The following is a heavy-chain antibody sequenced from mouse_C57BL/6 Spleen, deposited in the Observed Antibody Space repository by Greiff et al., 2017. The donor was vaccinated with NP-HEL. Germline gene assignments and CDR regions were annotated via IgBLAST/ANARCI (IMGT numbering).Heavy chain of an antibody. Sequence: VKLQESGPGLVAPSQSLSITCTVSGFSLTSYAISWVRQPPGKGLEWLGVIWTGGGTNYNSALKSRLSISKDNSKSQVFLKMNSLQTDDTARYYCARNEGDYDGYFDYWGQGTTLTVSS. CDR2: IWTGGGT. D-gene: IGHD2-4*01. V-gene: IGHV2-9-1*01. CDR1: GFSLTSYA. CDR3: ARNEGDYDGYFDY. J-gene: IGHJ2*01.